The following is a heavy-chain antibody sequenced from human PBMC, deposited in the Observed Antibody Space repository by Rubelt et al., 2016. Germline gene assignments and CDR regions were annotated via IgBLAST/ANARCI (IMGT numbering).Heavy chain of an antibody. V-gene: IGHV3-30*04. D-gene: IGHD3-10*01. Sequence: GGGLVQPGRSLRLSCVASGFTFSNFAMHWVRQAPGKGLEWVAVISDGGTVKDYTDSVKGRFTISRDNSKNSLYLQMNSLRAGDTAVYYCATADSISFVRGVVTGDYWGQGTLVTVSS. CDR3: ATADSISFVRGVVTGDY. CDR2: ISDGGTVK. CDR1: GFTFSNFA. J-gene: IGHJ4*02.